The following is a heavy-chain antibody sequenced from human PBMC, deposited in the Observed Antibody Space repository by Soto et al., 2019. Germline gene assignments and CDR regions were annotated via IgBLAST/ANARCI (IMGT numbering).Heavy chain of an antibody. D-gene: IGHD1-20*01. Sequence: EVQLLESGGGLVQPGGSLRLSCAASGFTFSSYAMSWVRQAPGKGLEWVSAISGSGGSTYYADSVKGRFTISRDNSKNTMYMQMDSLRAEYSAVYYCANDACRDGYNYYCFDYWGQGTLVTVSS. CDR1: GFTFSSYA. V-gene: IGHV3-23*01. J-gene: IGHJ4*02. CDR3: ANDACRDGYNYYCFDY. CDR2: ISGSGGST.